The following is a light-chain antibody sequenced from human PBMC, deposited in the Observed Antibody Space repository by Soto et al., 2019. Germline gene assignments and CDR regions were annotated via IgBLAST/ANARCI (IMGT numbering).Light chain of an antibody. CDR3: QQYGRSPWT. J-gene: IGKJ1*01. CDR1: QSVSSSY. V-gene: IGKV3-20*01. CDR2: GAS. Sequence: EIVLTQSQCTLSLSPGDRATLSCRASQSVSSSYLAWYQQKPGQAPGLLIYGASSRATGIPDRFSGSGSGTDFTLTISRLEPEDVAVYYCQQYGRSPWTFGQGTKVEVK.